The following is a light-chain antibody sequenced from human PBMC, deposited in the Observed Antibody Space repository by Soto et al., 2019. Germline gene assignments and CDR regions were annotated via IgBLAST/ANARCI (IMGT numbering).Light chain of an antibody. CDR2: DAS. CDR3: QQYAPLSGT. CDR1: HNNSSW. J-gene: IGKJ1*01. V-gene: IGKV1-5*01. Sequence: IQMTRSPSTLTSSERDRGTFACRASHNNSSWLAWYQQKPGKAPKLLIYDASSLESGVPARFRGSGSGTDFTLTISSLQPDDVAIYYCQQYAPLSGTFGRGTKVDIK.